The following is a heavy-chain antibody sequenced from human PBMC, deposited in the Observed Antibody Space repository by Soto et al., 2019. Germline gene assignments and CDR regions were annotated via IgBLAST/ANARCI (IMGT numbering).Heavy chain of an antibody. CDR1: GFTFSSNA. V-gene: IGHV3-23*01. Sequence: EVQLLESGGALFQPEGPLKLSWAASGFTFSSNAMSWSPKPPGKGLEWVSVIGGGGGNTYYADSVTGRFTISRDNSRNTLYLQMNSLRAADTAIYYCAKDRGAGGRFSGIAVAGIPSWGQGTLVTVSS. CDR2: IGGGGGNT. D-gene: IGHD6-19*01. CDR3: AKDRGAGGRFSGIAVAGIPS. J-gene: IGHJ5*02.